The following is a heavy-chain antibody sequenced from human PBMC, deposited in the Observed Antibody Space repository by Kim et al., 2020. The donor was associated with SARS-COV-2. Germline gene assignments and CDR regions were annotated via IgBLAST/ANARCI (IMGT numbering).Heavy chain of an antibody. CDR1: GFTFSSHS. D-gene: IGHD3-10*01. CDR2: ISYDGSHI. CDR3: VAEIGSRSFDH. J-gene: IGHJ4*02. Sequence: GGSLRLSCAASGFTFSSHSLPWVLPAPDTLLDCVSLISYDGSHISYPDSVKGRFIISRDNTKSTLYLQMNSLRPEDTAVYYCVAEIGSRSFDHWGQGTLV. V-gene: IGHV3-30*04.